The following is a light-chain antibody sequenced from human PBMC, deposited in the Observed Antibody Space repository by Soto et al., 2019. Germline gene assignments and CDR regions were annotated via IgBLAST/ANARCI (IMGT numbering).Light chain of an antibody. CDR2: GAS. CDR3: QQYHATPYT. V-gene: IGKV4-1*01. Sequence: DIVLTQSPESLSVSLGERATINCKSNQSVFDYSSNKNSLAWLQQKPGQPPKLLFYGASTRQSGVPVRFSGSGSGTDFTLTISSLQAEDVAIYYCQQYHATPYTFGQGTKLEI. J-gene: IGKJ2*01. CDR1: QSVFDYSSNKNS.